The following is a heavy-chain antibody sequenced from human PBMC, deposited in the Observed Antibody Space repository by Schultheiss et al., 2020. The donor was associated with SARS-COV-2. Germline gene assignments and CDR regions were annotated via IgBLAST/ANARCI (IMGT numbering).Heavy chain of an antibody. J-gene: IGHJ4*02. Sequence: SQTLSLTCAVYGGSFSGYYWSWIRQPAGKGLEWIGRIYTSGSTNYNPSLKSRVTMSVDTSKNQFSLKLSSVTAADTAVYYCARDQPGWGTSDWGQGTLVTVSS. CDR3: ARDQPGWGTSD. CDR2: IYTSGST. V-gene: IGHV4-4*07. D-gene: IGHD6-19*01. CDR1: GGSFSGYY.